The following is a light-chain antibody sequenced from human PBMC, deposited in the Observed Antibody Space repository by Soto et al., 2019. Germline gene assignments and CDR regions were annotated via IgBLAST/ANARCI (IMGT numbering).Light chain of an antibody. CDR1: QSVLYSSNNKNY. V-gene: IGKV4-1*01. J-gene: IGKJ4*01. CDR3: QQYYSTPLT. Sequence: DIVMTKSTEYLAVSLGERATINCKSSQSVLYSSNNKNYLAWYQQKPGQPPKLLIYWASTRESGVPDRFSGSGSGTDFTLTISSLQAEDVAVYYCQQYYSTPLTFGGGTKV. CDR2: WAS.